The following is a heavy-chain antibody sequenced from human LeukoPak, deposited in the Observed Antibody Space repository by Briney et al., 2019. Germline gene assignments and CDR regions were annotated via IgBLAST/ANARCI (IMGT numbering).Heavy chain of an antibody. CDR2: IYYSGST. V-gene: IGHV4-59*12. CDR1: GGSISSYY. CDR3: ARLKWGRYYDSSGYPYYFDY. D-gene: IGHD3-22*01. J-gene: IGHJ4*02. Sequence: SETLSLTCTVSGGSISSYYWSWIRQPPGKGLEWIGYIYYSGSTNYNPSLKSRVTISVDTSKNQFSLKLSSVTAADTAVYYCARLKWGRYYDSSGYPYYFDYWGQGTLVTVSS.